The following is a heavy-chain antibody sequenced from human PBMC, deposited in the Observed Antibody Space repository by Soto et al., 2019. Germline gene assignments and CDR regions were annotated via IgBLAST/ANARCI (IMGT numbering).Heavy chain of an antibody. J-gene: IGHJ4*02. Sequence: EVQLLESGGGLVQPGGSLRLSCAASGFTFSSYGMSWVRQAPGKGLEWVSGISGSGGSTYYADSVKGRFTISRDNSKNTLYLQMNSLRAEDTAVYYCAKMNYYDSSGSNFDYWGQGTLVTVSS. D-gene: IGHD3-22*01. CDR3: AKMNYYDSSGSNFDY. V-gene: IGHV3-23*01. CDR1: GFTFSSYG. CDR2: ISGSGGST.